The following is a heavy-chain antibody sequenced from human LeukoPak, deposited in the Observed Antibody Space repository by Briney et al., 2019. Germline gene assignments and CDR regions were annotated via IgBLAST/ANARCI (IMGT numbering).Heavy chain of an antibody. V-gene: IGHV4-61*09. D-gene: IGHD3-10*01. Sequence: KASETLSLTCTVSGGSISSGTYYWSWIRQPAGQGLEWIGHVYISGSTNNNPSLKSRVTISVDTSKNQFSLKLSSVTAADTAVYYCARGRYGSGYFDYSGQGTLVTVSS. J-gene: IGHJ4*02. CDR3: ARGRYGSGYFDY. CDR2: VYISGST. CDR1: GGSISSGTYY.